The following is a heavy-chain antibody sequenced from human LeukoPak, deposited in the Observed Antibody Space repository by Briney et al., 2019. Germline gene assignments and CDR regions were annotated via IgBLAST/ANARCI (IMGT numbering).Heavy chain of an antibody. J-gene: IGHJ4*02. CDR3: AKEGIAAAGPFDY. D-gene: IGHD6-13*01. Sequence: PGGSLRLSCAASGFTFSSYGMHWVRQAPGKGLEWVAVISYDGSNKYYADSVKGRFTISRDNSKNTLYLQMNSLRAEDTAVYCCAKEGIAAAGPFDYWGQGTLVTVSS. V-gene: IGHV3-30*18. CDR1: GFTFSSYG. CDR2: ISYDGSNK.